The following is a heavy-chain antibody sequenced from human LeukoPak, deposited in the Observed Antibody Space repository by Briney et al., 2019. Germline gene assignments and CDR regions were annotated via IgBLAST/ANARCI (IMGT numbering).Heavy chain of an antibody. D-gene: IGHD3-22*01. CDR2: IWYDGSNK. J-gene: IGHJ4*02. V-gene: IGHV3-33*01. CDR3: ARELSPVVKYYFEY. CDR1: GFTFSSYG. Sequence: GGSLRLSCAASGFTFSSYGIHWVRQAPGKGLEWVAVIWYDGSNKYYADSVKGRFTISRDNSKNTPYLQMNSLRAEDTALYYCARELSPVVKYYFEYWGQGTLVTVSP.